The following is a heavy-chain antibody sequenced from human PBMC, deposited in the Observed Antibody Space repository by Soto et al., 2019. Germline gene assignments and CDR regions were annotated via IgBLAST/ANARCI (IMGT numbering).Heavy chain of an antibody. CDR3: AKSYSSSWPYFRSYGMDV. D-gene: IGHD6-13*01. V-gene: IGHV3-30*18. CDR2: ISYDGSNK. CDR1: GFTFSNYG. Sequence: QVQLVESGGGVVQPGRSLRLSCAASGFTFSNYGMHWVRQAPGKGLEWVAVISYDGSNKDYADSVKGRFTIPRDNSKNTLHLQMNSLRAEDTAVFYCAKSYSSSWPYFRSYGMDVWGQGTTVTVSS. J-gene: IGHJ6*02.